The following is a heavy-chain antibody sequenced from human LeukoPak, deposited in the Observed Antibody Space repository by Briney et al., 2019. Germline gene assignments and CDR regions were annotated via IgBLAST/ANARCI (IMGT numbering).Heavy chain of an antibody. D-gene: IGHD3-10*01. CDR3: ARIWVRQGYWYFDL. CDR2: INPNSGGT. CDR1: GYTFTGYH. Sequence: ASVKVSCKASGYTFTGYHMHWVRQAPGQGLEWMGRINPNSGGTNYAQKFQGRVTMTRDTSISTAYMELSRLRSDDTAVYYCARIWVRQGYWYFDLWGRGTLVTASS. J-gene: IGHJ2*01. V-gene: IGHV1-2*06.